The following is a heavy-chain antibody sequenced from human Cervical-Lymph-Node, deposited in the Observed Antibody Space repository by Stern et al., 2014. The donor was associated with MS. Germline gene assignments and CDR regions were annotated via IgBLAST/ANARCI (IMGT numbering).Heavy chain of an antibody. Sequence: QLQLQESGPGLVKPSETLSLACIVSGDSMSSSSYYWGWIRQAPGKGLEWIGSFYYSGTTYYNPSLKSRITISIDTSKNRFLLTLPSVTAADTAVYYCARPWGNAFDIWGQGTLVTVSS. CDR1: GDSMSSSSYY. CDR3: ARPWGNAFDI. CDR2: FYYSGTT. D-gene: IGHD3-16*01. V-gene: IGHV4-39*02. J-gene: IGHJ3*02.